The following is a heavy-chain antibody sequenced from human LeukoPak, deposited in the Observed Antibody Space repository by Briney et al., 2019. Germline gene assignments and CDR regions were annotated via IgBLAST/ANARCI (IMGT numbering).Heavy chain of an antibody. V-gene: IGHV3-53*01. CDR3: AAVTPPDY. CDR1: GFTFSSNY. CDR2: IYSGGST. D-gene: IGHD4-23*01. J-gene: IGHJ4*02. Sequence: GGSLRLSCAASGFTFSSNYMSWVRQAPGKGLEWVSVIYSGGSTYYADSVRGRFTISRDNSKNTLFLQMNTLRAEDTAVYYCAAVTPPDYWGQGTLVTVSS.